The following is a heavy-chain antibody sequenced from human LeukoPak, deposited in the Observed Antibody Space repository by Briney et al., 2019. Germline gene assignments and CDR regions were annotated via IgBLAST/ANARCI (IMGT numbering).Heavy chain of an antibody. CDR1: GFTFDDYT. V-gene: IGHV3-43*01. J-gene: IGHJ6*03. CDR3: AKDQAARPHYYYYYYMDV. D-gene: IGHD6-6*01. CDR2: ISWDGGST. Sequence: TGGSLRLSCAASGFTFDDYTMPWVRQAPGKGLGWVSLISWDGGSTYYADSVKGRFTISRDNSKNSLYLQMNSLRTEDTALYYCAKDQAARPHYYYYYYMDVWGKGTTVTVSS.